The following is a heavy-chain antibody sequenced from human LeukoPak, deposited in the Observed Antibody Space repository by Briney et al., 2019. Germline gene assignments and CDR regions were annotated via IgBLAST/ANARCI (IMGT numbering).Heavy chain of an antibody. V-gene: IGHV1-18*01. CDR2: ISAYNGKK. D-gene: IGHD1-26*01. CDR3: ARDIATIVHQD. CDR1: GYTFTSYG. J-gene: IGHJ4*02. Sequence: ASVKVSCKASGYTFTSYGISWVRQAPGQGLEWMGWISAYNGKKNYVQKFQGRVTITTDTSTTPAYMELRSLRSDDTAMYYCARDIATIVHQDWGQGTLVTVSS.